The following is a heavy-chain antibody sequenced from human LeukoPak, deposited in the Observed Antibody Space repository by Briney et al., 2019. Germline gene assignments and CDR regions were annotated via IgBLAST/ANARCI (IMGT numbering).Heavy chain of an antibody. D-gene: IGHD5-24*01. V-gene: IGHV4-4*07. J-gene: IGHJ5*02. CDR1: GASISSYY. Sequence: SETLSLTCTVSGASISSYYWTWIRQPAGKGLEWIGRIYTSGSTYYNPSLKSRVTMSVDTSKNQFSLKLSSVTAADTAVYYCARGVEMATIGGYNWFDPWGQGTLATVSS. CDR2: IYTSGST. CDR3: ARGVEMATIGGYNWFDP.